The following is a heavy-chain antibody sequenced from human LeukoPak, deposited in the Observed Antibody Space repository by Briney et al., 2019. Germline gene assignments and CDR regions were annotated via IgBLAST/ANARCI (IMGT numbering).Heavy chain of an antibody. CDR1: GFTLSSYG. V-gene: IGHV3-30*18. CDR3: AKSLELGAMAYYFDY. Sequence: GGSLRLSCAASGFTLSSYGMHWVRQAPGKGLEWVALISYDGSNKYYADSVKGRFAISRGNSKNTLYLQMNSLRAEDTAVYYCAKSLELGAMAYYFDYWGQGTLVTVSS. J-gene: IGHJ4*02. D-gene: IGHD5-18*01. CDR2: ISYDGSNK.